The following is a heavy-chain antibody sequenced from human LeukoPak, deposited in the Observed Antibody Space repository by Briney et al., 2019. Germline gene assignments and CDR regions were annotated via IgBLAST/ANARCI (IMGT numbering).Heavy chain of an antibody. CDR2: ISSSSSYI. CDR3: ARVIGDTAMVPNYYYYYGMDV. D-gene: IGHD5-18*01. J-gene: IGHJ6*04. CDR1: GYTFSSYS. V-gene: IGHV3-21*01. Sequence: GGSLRLSCAASGYTFSSYSMNWVRQAPGKGLEWVSSISSSSSYIYYADSVKGRFTISRDNAKNSLYLQMNSPRAEDTAVYYCARVIGDTAMVPNYYYYYGMDVWGKGTTVTVSS.